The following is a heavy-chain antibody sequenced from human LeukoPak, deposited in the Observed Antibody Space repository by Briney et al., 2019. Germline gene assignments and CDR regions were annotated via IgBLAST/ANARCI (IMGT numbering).Heavy chain of an antibody. CDR1: GFSLTTNGVG. J-gene: IGHJ3*02. D-gene: IGHD5-18*01. CDR2: IYWDDDK. Sequence: ESGPTLLKPTQTLTLTCTFSGFSLTTNGVGVGWIRQSPGKALEWLSLIYWDDDKRYSPSLRSRLTITKDTSKNLVFLTMTDMDPVDTATYYCAHALILRGYSYVQRAFDMWGQGTLVTVSS. V-gene: IGHV2-5*02. CDR3: AHALILRGYSYVQRAFDM.